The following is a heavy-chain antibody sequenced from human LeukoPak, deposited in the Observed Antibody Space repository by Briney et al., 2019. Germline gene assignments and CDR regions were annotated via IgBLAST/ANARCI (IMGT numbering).Heavy chain of an antibody. V-gene: IGHV3-23*01. J-gene: IGHJ4*02. Sequence: GGSLRLSCAASGFTFSSYTMHWVRQAPGKGVEWVSAISGSGDNTYYADSVKGRFTVSRDNSKNTLYVQMKSLRAEDTAVYYCAKDFVVVPGNVNYFDYWGQGTLVTVSS. CDR1: GFTFSSYT. D-gene: IGHD2-21*02. CDR2: ISGSGDNT. CDR3: AKDFVVVPGNVNYFDY.